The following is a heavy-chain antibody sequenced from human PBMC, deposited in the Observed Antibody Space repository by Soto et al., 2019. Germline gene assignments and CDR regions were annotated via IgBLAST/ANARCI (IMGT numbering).Heavy chain of an antibody. Sequence: GASLEISCQVSGYSFTSHWITWVRQTPGEGLEWMGRIDPIDSYTNYSPSFQGRVTISADRSISTAFLQWSSLEASDTAIYYCARRLSGPKEEYNAYYFYGLDVWGQGTTVTVS. V-gene: IGHV5-10-1*01. J-gene: IGHJ6*02. CDR1: GYSFTSHW. CDR2: IDPIDSYT. D-gene: IGHD1-1*01. CDR3: ARRLSGPKEEYNAYYFYGLDV.